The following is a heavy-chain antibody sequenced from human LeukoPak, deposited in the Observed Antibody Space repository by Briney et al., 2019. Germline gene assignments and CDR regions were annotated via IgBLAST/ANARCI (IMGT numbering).Heavy chain of an antibody. CDR3: AKGLTPSLNYYFDY. D-gene: IGHD6-6*01. V-gene: IGHV3-23*01. CDR1: GFTFSSYA. CDR2: ISGSGGST. J-gene: IGHJ4*02. Sequence: GGSLRLSCAASGFTFSSYAMSWVRQAPGKGLEWVSAISGSGGSTYYVDSVKGRFTISRDNSKNTLYLQMNSLRAEDTAVYYCAKGLTPSLNYYFDYWGQGTLVTVSS.